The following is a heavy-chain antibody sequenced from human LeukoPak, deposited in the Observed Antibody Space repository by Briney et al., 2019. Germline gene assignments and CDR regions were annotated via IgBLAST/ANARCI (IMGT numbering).Heavy chain of an antibody. CDR3: ARQPGGTAAFDV. V-gene: IGHV4-59*08. CDR1: GGSLNSYY. J-gene: IGHJ3*01. CDR2: ISYTGGEI. Sequence: SETLSLTCTVSGGSLNSYYWSWIRQPPGKRLEWIGYISYTGGEINYNPSLKSRLTLSVDTSKHQFSLMLTSVTAADTAIYYCARQPGGTAAFDVWAQGTMVTVCS. D-gene: IGHD1-14*01.